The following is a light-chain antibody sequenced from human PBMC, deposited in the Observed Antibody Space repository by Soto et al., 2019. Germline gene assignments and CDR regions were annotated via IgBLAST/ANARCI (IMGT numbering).Light chain of an antibody. V-gene: IGKV2-30*02. CDR2: KVS. Sequence: DVVMTQSPLSLPVTLGQPASISCRSSQSLAHSDGNTYLNWYQQRPGQSPRRLIYKVSNRDSGVPDRFSGSGSGTDFTLKISWVEADDVGVYYCMQATHLPLTFGGGTKVEI. CDR3: MQATHLPLT. CDR1: QSLAHSDGNTY. J-gene: IGKJ4*01.